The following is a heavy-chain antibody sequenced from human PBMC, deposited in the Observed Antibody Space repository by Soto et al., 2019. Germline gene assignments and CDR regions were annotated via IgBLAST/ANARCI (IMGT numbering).Heavy chain of an antibody. J-gene: IGHJ4*02. CDR2: IYPDDSYT. V-gene: IGHV5-51*01. CDR3: FRGGLTSRSWEC. Sequence: VESLKISCEGSGYIFTSYWIGWVRQIPGKGMEWMGIIYPDDSYTRYSPSFQRHVTISGDKSISTPSVQWSSLKASDNAIYYCFRGGLTSRSWECWGKRALVSPSS. D-gene: IGHD3-3*01. CDR1: GYIFTSYW.